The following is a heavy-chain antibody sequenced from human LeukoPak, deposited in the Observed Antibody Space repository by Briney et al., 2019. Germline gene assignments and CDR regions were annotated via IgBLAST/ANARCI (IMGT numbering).Heavy chain of an antibody. Sequence: GGSLRLSCAAAGFTFSSYAMSWVRQAPGKGLEWVSSIRGSGDGTYFADSVKGRFTISRDNSKNTLYLQMDSLRVEDTAVYYCAKGVIGGRRDYYSYFDYWGQGTLVAVSS. CDR3: AKGVIGGRRDYYSYFDY. CDR2: IRGSGDGT. V-gene: IGHV3-23*01. J-gene: IGHJ4*02. CDR1: GFTFSSYA. D-gene: IGHD3-22*01.